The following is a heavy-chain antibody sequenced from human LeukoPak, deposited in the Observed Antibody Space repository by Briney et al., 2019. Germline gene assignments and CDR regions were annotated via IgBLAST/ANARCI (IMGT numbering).Heavy chain of an antibody. V-gene: IGHV3-7*01. CDR3: ARERDGRFFDY. D-gene: IGHD5-24*01. Sequence: PGGSLRLSCAVSGLRFGSFWMSWVRQAPGKGLEWVANINQDGSEKYFVDSVRGRFTISRDNSKNSLRLQMNTLRAEDTAVYYCARERDGRFFDYWGQGTLVTVSS. CDR2: INQDGSEK. CDR1: GLRFGSFW. J-gene: IGHJ4*02.